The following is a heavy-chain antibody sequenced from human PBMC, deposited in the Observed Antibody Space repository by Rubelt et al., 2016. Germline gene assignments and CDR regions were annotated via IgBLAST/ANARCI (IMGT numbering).Heavy chain of an antibody. J-gene: IGHJ6*02. CDR3: ARGRRSSSSPVGGMDV. CDR1: GFTFSSYA. V-gene: IGHV3-30*04. Sequence: GGGVVQPGRSLRLSCAASGFTFSSYAMHWVRQAPGKGLEWVAVISYDGSNKYYADSVKGRFTISRDNSKNTLYLQMNSLRAEDTAVYYCARGRRSSSSPVGGMDVWGQGTTVTVSS. D-gene: IGHD6-6*01. CDR2: ISYDGSNK.